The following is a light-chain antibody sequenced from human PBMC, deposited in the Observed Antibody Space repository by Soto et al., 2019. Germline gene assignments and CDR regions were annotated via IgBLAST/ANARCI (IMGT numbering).Light chain of an antibody. Sequence: EIVLTQSPGTLSLSPLERATLSCMASQSVDSRYLAWYQQKPGQAPRLVIYGASSRATGIPDRFSGSGSGTDFTLTISRLEPEDFAVYYCQRHAYSPITFGQGTRLEIK. CDR1: QSVDSRY. CDR3: QRHAYSPIT. J-gene: IGKJ5*01. CDR2: GAS. V-gene: IGKV3-20*01.